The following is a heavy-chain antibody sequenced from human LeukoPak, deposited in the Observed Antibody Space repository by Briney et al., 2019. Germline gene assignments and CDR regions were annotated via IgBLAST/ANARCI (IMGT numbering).Heavy chain of an antibody. D-gene: IGHD1-26*01. Sequence: SLRLSCAASGFSFDDYAMHWVRQTPGKGLEWVSGISWDSDTLGYADSVKGRFIISRDNAKSSLYLQMNSLTVEDTAFYYCAKDKVGARLRYFDSWGQGTLVTVSS. V-gene: IGHV3-9*01. CDR1: GFSFDDYA. CDR2: ISWDSDTL. J-gene: IGHJ4*02. CDR3: AKDKVGARLRYFDS.